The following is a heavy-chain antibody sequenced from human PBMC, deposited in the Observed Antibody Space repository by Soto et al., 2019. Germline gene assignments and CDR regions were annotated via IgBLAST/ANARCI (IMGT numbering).Heavy chain of an antibody. CDR2: VNHSGST. J-gene: IGHJ6*02. CDR1: GGSFSDYSWN. Sequence: LSLTCAVYGGSFSDYSWNWNWIRQPPGKGLEWFGAVNHSGSTSHTPSLKPLVTLSLDTSKNQFYLMLNSVTAADTAVYYCARGALNYLLWSGPINGGMEVWGQGITVIVS. V-gene: IGHV4-34*01. D-gene: IGHD3-3*01. CDR3: ARGALNYLLWSGPINGGMEV.